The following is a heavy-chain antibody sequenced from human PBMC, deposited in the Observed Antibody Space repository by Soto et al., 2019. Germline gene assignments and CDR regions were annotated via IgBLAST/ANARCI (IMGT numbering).Heavy chain of an antibody. CDR2: IIPIFGTA. J-gene: IGHJ4*02. D-gene: IGHD5-18*01. Sequence: GASVKVSCKASGGTFSSYAISWVRQAPGQGLEWMGGIIPIFGTANYAQKFQGRVTITADESTSTAYMELSSLRSEDTAVYYCARQQNSYGNFLFDYWGQGTLVTVSS. CDR3: ARQQNSYGNFLFDY. V-gene: IGHV1-69*13. CDR1: GGTFSSYA.